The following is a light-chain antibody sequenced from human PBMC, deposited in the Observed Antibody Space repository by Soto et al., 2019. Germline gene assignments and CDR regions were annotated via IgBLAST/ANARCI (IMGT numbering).Light chain of an antibody. V-gene: IGLV2-23*02. CDR2: EVS. Sequence: QPASVSESPGQSITISCTGTSSDVGSYNLVSWYQQHPGKAPKLMIYEVSKRPSGVSNRFSGSKSGNTASLTISGLQAEDEADYYCCSYAGSSTSVFGGGTKLTVL. J-gene: IGLJ2*01. CDR3: CSYAGSSTSV. CDR1: SSDVGSYNL.